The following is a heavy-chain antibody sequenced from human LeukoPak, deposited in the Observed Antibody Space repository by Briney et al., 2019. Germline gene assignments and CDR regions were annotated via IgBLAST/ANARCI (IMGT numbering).Heavy chain of an antibody. CDR2: LYTAGDT. Sequence: PGGSLRLSCAASGFSVSSKYMSWVRQAPGKGLEWFSVLYTAGDTYYADSVKGRFTISRDNSKNTLSLQMNSLRPDDTALYYCAGGQMFTSGGFESWGQGALVTVSS. CDR3: AGGQMFTSGGFES. D-gene: IGHD6-19*01. V-gene: IGHV3-53*01. J-gene: IGHJ4*02. CDR1: GFSVSSKY.